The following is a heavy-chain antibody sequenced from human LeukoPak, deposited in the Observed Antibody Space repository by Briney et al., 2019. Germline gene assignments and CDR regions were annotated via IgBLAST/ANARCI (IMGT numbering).Heavy chain of an antibody. Sequence: SETLSLTCAVYGGSFSGYYWSWIRQPPGKGLEWIGEINHSGSTNYNPSLKSRVTISVDTSKNQFSLKLSSVTAADTAVYYCARRAPLLWFGIDYWGQGTLVTVSS. CDR3: ARRAPLLWFGIDY. CDR2: INHSGST. J-gene: IGHJ4*02. CDR1: GGSFSGYY. V-gene: IGHV4-34*01. D-gene: IGHD3-10*01.